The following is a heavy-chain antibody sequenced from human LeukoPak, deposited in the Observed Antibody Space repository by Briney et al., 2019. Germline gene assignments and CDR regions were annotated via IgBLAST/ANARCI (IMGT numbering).Heavy chain of an antibody. Sequence: PSETLSLTCTVSGGSISSSSYYWGWIRQPPGKGLEWIGSIYYSGSTYYNPSLKSRVTISVDTSKNQFSLKLSSVTAADTAVYYCASRSKNNWFDPGGQGTLVTVSS. D-gene: IGHD6-13*01. V-gene: IGHV4-39*01. CDR3: ASRSKNNWFDP. J-gene: IGHJ5*02. CDR2: IYYSGST. CDR1: GGSISSSSYY.